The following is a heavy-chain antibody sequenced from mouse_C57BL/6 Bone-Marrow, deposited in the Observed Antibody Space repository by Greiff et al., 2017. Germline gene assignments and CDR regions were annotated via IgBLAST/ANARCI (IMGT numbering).Heavy chain of an antibody. D-gene: IGHD2-2*01. CDR3: TAYGNDIWFAF. CDR2: IYPGNSGT. CDR1: GYTFTSYW. V-gene: IGHV1-5*01. Sequence: VQLQQSGTVLARPGASVKMSCKTSGYTFTSYWMPWVKQRPGQGLEWIGAIYPGNSGTSYNQKFKGKAKLTAVTSASTAYMELSSLTNEDSAVYYCTAYGNDIWFAFWGQGTLVTVSA. J-gene: IGHJ3*01.